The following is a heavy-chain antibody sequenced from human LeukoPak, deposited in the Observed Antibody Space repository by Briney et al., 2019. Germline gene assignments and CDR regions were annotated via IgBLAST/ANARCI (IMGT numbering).Heavy chain of an antibody. CDR1: GFTFSSYA. CDR3: ARDSSSSWQY. CDR2: ISGSGGST. D-gene: IGHD6-13*01. Sequence: GGSLRLSCAASGFTFSSYAMSWVRQAPGKGLEWISAISGSGGSTYYADSVKGRFTISRDNSKNTLYLQMNSLRDEDTAVYSCARDSSSSWQYWGQGTLVTVSS. J-gene: IGHJ4*02. V-gene: IGHV3-23*01.